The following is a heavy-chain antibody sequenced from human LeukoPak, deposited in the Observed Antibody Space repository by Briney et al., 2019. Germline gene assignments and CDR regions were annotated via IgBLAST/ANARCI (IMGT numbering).Heavy chain of an antibody. CDR2: ISWNSGSI. CDR1: GFTFDDYA. Sequence: LSGGSLRLSCAASGFTFDDYAMHWVRQAPGKGLEWVSGISWNSGSIGYADSVKGRFTISRDNSKNTLYLQMNSLRAEDTAVYYCARPAWGAKITESTYFDYWGQGTLVTVSS. D-gene: IGHD1-14*01. V-gene: IGHV3-9*01. CDR3: ARPAWGAKITESTYFDY. J-gene: IGHJ4*02.